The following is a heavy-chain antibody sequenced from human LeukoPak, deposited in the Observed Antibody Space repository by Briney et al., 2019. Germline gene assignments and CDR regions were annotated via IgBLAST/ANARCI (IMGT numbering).Heavy chain of an antibody. J-gene: IGHJ4*02. CDR2: INTNTGNP. CDR1: GYTFTSYA. D-gene: IGHD3-9*01. CDR3: VSLKKDFDWLFYFDY. Sequence: GASVKVSCKASGYTFTSYAMNWVRQAPGQGLEWMGWINTNTGNPTYAQGFTGRFVFSLDTSVSTAYLQISSLKAEDTAVYYCVSLKKDFDWLFYFDYWGQGTLVTVSS. V-gene: IGHV7-4-1*02.